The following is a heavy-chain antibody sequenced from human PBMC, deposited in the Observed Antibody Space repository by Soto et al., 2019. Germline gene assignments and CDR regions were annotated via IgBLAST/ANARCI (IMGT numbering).Heavy chain of an antibody. J-gene: IGHJ4*02. CDR2: IHHDGSNT. D-gene: IGHD2-2*02. V-gene: IGHV3-33*01. Sequence: QVPLVESGGGVVQPGTSLRFSCAASGFTFSTFGMHWARQAPCKGLEWVASIHHDGSNTYYADTAKGRFTVSKDNSKNAWFLHMDSLRVGDTAVYFCARWIRSSDYNYRGQGTLLIVSS. CDR1: GFTFSTFG. CDR3: ARWIRSSDYNY.